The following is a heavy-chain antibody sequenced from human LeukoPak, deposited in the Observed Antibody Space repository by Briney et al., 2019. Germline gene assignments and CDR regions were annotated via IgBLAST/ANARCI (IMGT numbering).Heavy chain of an antibody. Sequence: GGTLRLSCAASGFTFSSYGMSWVRQAPGKGLEWVSAISGSGGSTYYADSVQGRFTISRDNSKNTLYLQMNSLRPEDTAVYYCARTVVDTELDYFDYWGQGTLVTVSS. CDR1: GFTFSSYG. D-gene: IGHD5-18*01. CDR2: ISGSGGST. CDR3: ARTVVDTELDYFDY. J-gene: IGHJ4*02. V-gene: IGHV3-23*01.